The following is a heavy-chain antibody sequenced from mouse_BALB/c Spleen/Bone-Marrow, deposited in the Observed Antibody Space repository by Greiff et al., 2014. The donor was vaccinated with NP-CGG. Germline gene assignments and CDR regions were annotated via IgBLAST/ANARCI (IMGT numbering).Heavy chain of an antibody. CDR2: LDSANGNT. J-gene: IGHJ3*01. CDR1: GFNIKDTY. Sequence: VQLKESGGELVKPGASVKLSCTASGFNIKDTYMHWVEQRPEQGLGWIGRLDSANGNTKYDPKFQGKATITADTSSNTAYLQLSSLTSEDTAVYYCAVYDYEGFAYWGQGTLVTVSA. V-gene: IGHV14-3*02. D-gene: IGHD2-4*01. CDR3: AVYDYEGFAY.